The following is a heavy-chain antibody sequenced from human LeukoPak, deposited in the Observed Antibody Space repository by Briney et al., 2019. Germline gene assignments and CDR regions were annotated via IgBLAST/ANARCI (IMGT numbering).Heavy chain of an antibody. J-gene: IGHJ4*02. D-gene: IGHD3-22*01. V-gene: IGHV1-2*02. CDR2: INPNSGGT. Sequence: ASVKVSCKASGYTFTGYYMHWVRQAPGQGLEWMGWINPNSGGTNYAQKFQGRVTMTRDTSISTAYMELSSLRSDDTAVYYCARARTYYYDSSGYEDYWGQGTLVTVSS. CDR1: GYTFTGYY. CDR3: ARARTYYYDSSGYEDY.